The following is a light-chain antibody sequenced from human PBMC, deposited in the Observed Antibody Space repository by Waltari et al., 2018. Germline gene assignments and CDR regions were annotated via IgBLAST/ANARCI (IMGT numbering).Light chain of an antibody. CDR2: DDD. V-gene: IGLV3-21*02. CDR3: QVWDADGDHVV. Sequence: TCGGTDIQTKTVQWYQQKPGRAPDLFVFDDDKRPSGIPERVSGSNSGSAATLTISRVEPGDEADYYCQVWDADGDHVVFGGGTRLTVL. CDR1: DIQTKT. J-gene: IGLJ3*02.